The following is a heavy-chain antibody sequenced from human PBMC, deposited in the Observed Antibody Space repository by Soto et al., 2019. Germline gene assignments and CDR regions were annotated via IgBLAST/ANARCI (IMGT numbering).Heavy chain of an antibody. CDR2: ISYDGSNK. CDR3: AKEEDLRFLEWFRTSYFYYGMDV. D-gene: IGHD3-3*01. V-gene: IGHV3-30*18. Sequence: PGGSLRLSCAASGFTFISYVMHWVRQAPGKGLEWVAVISYDGSNKYYADSVKGRFTISRDNSKNTLYLQMNSLRAEDTAVYYCAKEEDLRFLEWFRTSYFYYGMDVWGQGTTVTVSS. J-gene: IGHJ6*02. CDR1: GFTFISYV.